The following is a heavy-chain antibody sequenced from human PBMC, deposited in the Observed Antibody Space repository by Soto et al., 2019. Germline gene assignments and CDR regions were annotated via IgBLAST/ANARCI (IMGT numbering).Heavy chain of an antibody. V-gene: IGHV3-48*02. CDR2: ISSSSSTI. Sequence: GGSLRLSCAASGFTFSSYSMNWVRQAPGKGLEWVSYISSSSSTIYYAGSVKVRFTISRDNAKNSLYLQMNSLRDEDTAVYYCARGRSGSYGTYWYFELWGRGTLVTVSS. CDR1: GFTFSSYS. J-gene: IGHJ2*01. CDR3: ARGRSGSYGTYWYFEL. D-gene: IGHD1-26*01.